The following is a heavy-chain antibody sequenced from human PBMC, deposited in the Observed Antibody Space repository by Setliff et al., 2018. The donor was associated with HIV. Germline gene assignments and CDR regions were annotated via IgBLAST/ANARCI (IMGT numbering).Heavy chain of an antibody. D-gene: IGHD5-12*01. CDR2: IIPIFGTT. V-gene: IGHV1-69*05. Sequence: ASVKVSCKASGGSPNNYAISWVRQAPGQGLEWMGGIIPIFGTTTYAQKFQNRVTITTDESTTAFYMELSSLRSEDTALYFCARDLNDRWLRQYWFFDLWGRGTQVTVSS. CDR1: GGSPNNYA. CDR3: ARDLNDRWLRQYWFFDL. J-gene: IGHJ2*01.